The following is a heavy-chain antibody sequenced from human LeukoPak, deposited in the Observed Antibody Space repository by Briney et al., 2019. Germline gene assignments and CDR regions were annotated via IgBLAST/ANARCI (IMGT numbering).Heavy chain of an antibody. V-gene: IGHV3-30*02. CDR1: GFTFSSYG. CDR2: IRYDGSNK. CDR3: ARSVWGSYRAYYMDV. J-gene: IGHJ6*03. D-gene: IGHD3-16*02. Sequence: PGGSLRLSCAASGFTFSSYGMHWVRQAPGKGLEWVAFIRYDGSNKYYADSVKGRFTISRDNSKNTLYLQMNSLRAEDTAVYYCARSVWGSYRAYYMDVWGKGTTVTVSS.